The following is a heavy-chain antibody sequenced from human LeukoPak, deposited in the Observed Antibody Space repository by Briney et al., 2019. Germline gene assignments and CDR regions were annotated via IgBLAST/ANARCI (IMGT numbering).Heavy chain of an antibody. CDR2: IYYSGST. CDR3: ARRYSGTNFDY. J-gene: IGHJ4*02. V-gene: IGHV4-39*01. D-gene: IGHD1-26*01. CDR1: GGSISSSSYY. Sequence: SETLSLTCTVSGGSISSSSYYWGWIRQPPGKGLEWIGSIYYSGSTYYNPSLKSRVTISVDTSKNQFSLKLSSVTAADTAVYFCARRYSGTNFDYWGQGTLVTVSS.